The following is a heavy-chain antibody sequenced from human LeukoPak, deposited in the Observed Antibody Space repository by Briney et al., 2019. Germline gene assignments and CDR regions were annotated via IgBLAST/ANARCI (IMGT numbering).Heavy chain of an antibody. D-gene: IGHD5-12*01. CDR3: ARDGGGYDINNAAGY. CDR2: IYHSGSV. CDR1: GNSISSDYY. Sequence: PSETLSLTCTVSGNSISSDYYWGWIRQPPGKGLEWIGSIYHSGSVYYNPSLKSRVTISVDTSKKQFSLKLNSVTAADTAVYYCARDGGGYDINNAAGYWGQGTLVTVSS. V-gene: IGHV4-38-2*02. J-gene: IGHJ4*02.